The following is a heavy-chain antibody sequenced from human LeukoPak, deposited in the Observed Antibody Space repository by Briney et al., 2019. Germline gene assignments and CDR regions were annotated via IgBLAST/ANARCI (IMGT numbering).Heavy chain of an antibody. D-gene: IGHD5-12*01. V-gene: IGHV3-23*01. J-gene: IGHJ4*02. Sequence: GGSLRLSCAASGFTFSSYAMSWVRQAPGKGLEWVSAISGSGGSTYYADSVKGRFTISRDNSKNMLYLQMNSLRAEDTAVYYCAKGPIVATIPYYFDYWGQGTLVTVSS. CDR2: ISGSGGST. CDR1: GFTFSSYA. CDR3: AKGPIVATIPYYFDY.